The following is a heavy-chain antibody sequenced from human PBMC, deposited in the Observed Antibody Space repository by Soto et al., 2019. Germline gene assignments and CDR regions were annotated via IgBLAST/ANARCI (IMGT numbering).Heavy chain of an antibody. V-gene: IGHV3-30*18. CDR2: ISYDGSNK. CDR1: GFTFSSYG. CDR3: AKESSPPSRGWPDAFDI. Sequence: QLQLVESGGGVVQPGRSLRLSCAVSGFTFSSYGMYGVRQAPGKGLEWAAVISYDGSNKYYADSVKGRFTISRDNSKNTLHLRMNRLRGEDTAGDYWAKESSPPSRGWPDAFDIWGQGTMVSVSS. D-gene: IGHD6-19*01. J-gene: IGHJ3*02.